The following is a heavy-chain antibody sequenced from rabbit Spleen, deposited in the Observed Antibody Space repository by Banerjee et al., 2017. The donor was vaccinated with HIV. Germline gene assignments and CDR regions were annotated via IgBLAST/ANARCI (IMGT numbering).Heavy chain of an antibody. CDR3: VRDLAGVIGWNFGW. CDR2: IYAGSSGNT. D-gene: IGHD4-1*01. V-gene: IGHV1S40*01. J-gene: IGHJ6*01. CDR1: GFDLSDYYY. Sequence: QSLEESGGDLVKPGASLTLTCTASGFDLSDYYYMYWVRQAPGKGLEWIGCIYAGSSGNTYYASWAKGRFTISKTSSTTVTLQLTSLTAADTATYFCVRDLAGVIGWNFGWWGPGTLVTVS.